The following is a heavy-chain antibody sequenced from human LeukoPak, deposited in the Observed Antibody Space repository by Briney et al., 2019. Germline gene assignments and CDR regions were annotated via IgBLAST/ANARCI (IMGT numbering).Heavy chain of an antibody. Sequence: PSETLSLTCTVSGDSISSYYWGWIRQPPGKGLEWIGYIYYSGSTNYNPSLKSRVTISLDTSKNRVSLNLSSVTAADTAVYYCARPAERGYSYGLDFWGPGTMVTVSS. CDR1: GDSISSYY. CDR3: ARPAERGYSYGLDF. D-gene: IGHD5-18*01. J-gene: IGHJ3*01. V-gene: IGHV4-59*01. CDR2: IYYSGST.